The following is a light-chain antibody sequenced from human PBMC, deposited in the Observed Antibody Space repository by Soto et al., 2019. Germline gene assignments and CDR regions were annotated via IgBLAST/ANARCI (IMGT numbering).Light chain of an antibody. J-gene: IGLJ2*01. V-gene: IGLV1-44*01. CDR3: AAWDDSLNGVV. CDR2: SNN. CDR1: SSNIGSNT. Sequence: QSVLTQPPSASGTPGQRVTISCSGSSSNIGSNTVNWYQQLPGTAPKLLIYSNNQRPSGVPDRVSGSKSGTSASLDISGLQSEDEADYYCAAWDDSLNGVVFGGGTKLTVL.